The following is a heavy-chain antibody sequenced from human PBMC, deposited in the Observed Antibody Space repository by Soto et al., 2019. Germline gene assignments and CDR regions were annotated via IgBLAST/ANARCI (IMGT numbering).Heavy chain of an antibody. J-gene: IGHJ4*02. D-gene: IGHD5-18*01. CDR2: IAFTGSAT. CDR1: GFTFHDYA. V-gene: IGHV3-23*05. CDR3: VKGVETVRLVALAL. Sequence: GGSLRLSCATSGFTFHDYAMSWVRQAPGKGLEWVSAIAFTGSATYYADSVKGRFTISRDNSKNIVYLQMNSLRVDDTALYYCVKGVETVRLVALALWGQGTQVTVSS.